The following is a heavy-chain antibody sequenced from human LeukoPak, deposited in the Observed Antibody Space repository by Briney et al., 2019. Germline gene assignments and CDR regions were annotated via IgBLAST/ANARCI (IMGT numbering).Heavy chain of an antibody. CDR3: ARRSGYDIVDY. V-gene: IGHV4-39*01. J-gene: IGHJ4*02. CDR1: GGSISSSSYY. Sequence: SETLSLTCTVSGGSISSSSYYWGWIRQPPRKGLEWIGSVYYSGSTYYNPSLKSRVTISVDTSKNQFSLKLTSVTAADTAVYYCARRSGYDIVDYWGQGTLVTVSS. D-gene: IGHD5-12*01. CDR2: VYYSGST.